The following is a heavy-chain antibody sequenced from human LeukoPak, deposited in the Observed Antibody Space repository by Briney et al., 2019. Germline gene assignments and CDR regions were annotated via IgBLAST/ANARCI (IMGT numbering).Heavy chain of an antibody. CDR1: GYSFTSYW. CDR2: IYPGDSDT. V-gene: IGHV5-51*01. J-gene: IGHJ4*02. D-gene: IGHD3-10*01. CDR3: ARVSQSYYYGSGSWYFDY. Sequence: HGESLKISCKGSGYSFTSYWIGWVRQMPGKGLEWMGIIYPGDSDTRSSPSFQGQVTISADKSISTAYLQWSSLKASDTAMYYCARVSQSYYYGSGSWYFDYWGQGTLVTVSS.